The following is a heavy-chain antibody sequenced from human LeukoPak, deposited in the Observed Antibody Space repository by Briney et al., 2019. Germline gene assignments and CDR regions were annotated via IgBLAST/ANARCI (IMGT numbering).Heavy chain of an antibody. J-gene: IGHJ5*02. Sequence: PSETLSLTCTVSGGSISDYYWGWIRQPPGKRLEWVGSIHSSGNTYYNPTLKSRVTISVDTSKNQFSLNLTSVTAADAAVYYCARDLGYSGFDWAPWGQGTLVTVSS. CDR2: IHSSGNT. CDR3: ARDLGYSGFDWAP. V-gene: IGHV4-38-2*02. CDR1: GGSISDYY. D-gene: IGHD5-12*01.